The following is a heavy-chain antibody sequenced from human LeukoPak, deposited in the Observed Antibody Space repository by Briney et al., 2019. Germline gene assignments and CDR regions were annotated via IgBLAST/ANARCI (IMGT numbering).Heavy chain of an antibody. D-gene: IGHD2-15*01. CDR3: ARGVVLDY. CDR2: INHRGST. V-gene: IGHV4-34*01. J-gene: IGHJ4*02. CDR1: GGSFSGYY. Sequence: ASETLSLTCAVYGGSFSGYYWSWIRQPPGKGLEWIGEINHRGSTNYNPSLKGRVTISVDTSKNQFSLKLSSVTAADTAVYYCARGVVLDYWGQGTLVTVSS.